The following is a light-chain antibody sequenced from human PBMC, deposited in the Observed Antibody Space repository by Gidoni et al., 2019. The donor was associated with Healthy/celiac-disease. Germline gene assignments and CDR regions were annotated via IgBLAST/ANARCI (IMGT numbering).Light chain of an antibody. CDR1: HDNSNY. J-gene: IGKJ2*01. CDR3: QLYDNHPRST. Sequence: DRQMILSTPSLSVSVGDRVTITCQASHDNSNYFNWYQQKPGKAPKLLMYDASNLETGVPSGISRSGCGGDYSFTISSMQPEEIATDYYQLYDNHPRSTFGQGTKLEIK. V-gene: IGKV1-33*01. CDR2: DAS.